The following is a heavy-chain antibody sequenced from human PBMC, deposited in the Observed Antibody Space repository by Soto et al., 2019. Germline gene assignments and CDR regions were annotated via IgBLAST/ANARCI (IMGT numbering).Heavy chain of an antibody. Sequence: QITLKESGPTLVKSTQTLTLTCTFSGFSLSTSGVGVSWIRQPPGKALEWLALIYWDDDKRYSPSLKSRLTITKDTSKHQVVLTVTNMDPVDTATYYLARGDSCSGGSCYSAEYFQHWGQGTLVTVSS. J-gene: IGHJ1*01. CDR3: ARGDSCSGGSCYSAEYFQH. CDR1: GFSLSTSGVG. V-gene: IGHV2-5*02. CDR2: IYWDDDK. D-gene: IGHD2-15*01.